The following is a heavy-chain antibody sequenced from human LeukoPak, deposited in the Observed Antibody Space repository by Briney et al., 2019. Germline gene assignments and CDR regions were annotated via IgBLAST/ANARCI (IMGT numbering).Heavy chain of an antibody. V-gene: IGHV1-18*01. CDR2: ISAYNGNT. D-gene: IGHD3-3*01. CDR1: GYTFTSYG. Sequence: ASVTVSCTASGYTFTSYGISWVRQAPGQGLEWMGWISAYNGNTNYAQKPQGRVTMTTDTSTSTAYMELRSLRSDDTAVYYCARDKPGVVIVNDAFDIWGQGTMVTVSS. J-gene: IGHJ3*02. CDR3: ARDKPGVVIVNDAFDI.